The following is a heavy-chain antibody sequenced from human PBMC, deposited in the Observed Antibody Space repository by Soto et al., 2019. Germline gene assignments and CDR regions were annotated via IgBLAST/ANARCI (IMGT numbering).Heavy chain of an antibody. CDR1: GDTFKNCV. V-gene: IGHV1-69*19. Sequence: QVQVVQSGVEVRRPGSSVKVSCKASGDTFKNCVISWVRQAPGQGLEWMGGIIPLFGTTDFAQRFQGSLTIPTDESTTTASMELSRLRSDDTATYYCAAELGFMKVSVVRGQGTTVSVSS. D-gene: IGHD7-27*01. CDR2: IIPLFGTT. J-gene: IGHJ6*02. CDR3: AAELGFMKVSVV.